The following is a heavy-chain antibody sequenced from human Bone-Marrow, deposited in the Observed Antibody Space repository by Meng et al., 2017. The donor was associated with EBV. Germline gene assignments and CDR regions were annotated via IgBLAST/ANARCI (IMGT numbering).Heavy chain of an antibody. J-gene: IGHJ4*02. Sequence: SLVNPPPTPTLTCTFSGFSLRTIGVVVGWIRQLPGKALEWLALIYWDDDKRYSPSLKSRLTITKDTSKNQVVLTMTNMDPVDTATYYCAQTYYYDGNGYYPRVWGQGTLVTVSS. V-gene: IGHV2-5*02. CDR3: AQTYYYDGNGYYPRV. CDR2: IYWDDDK. CDR1: GFSLRTIGVV. D-gene: IGHD3-22*01.